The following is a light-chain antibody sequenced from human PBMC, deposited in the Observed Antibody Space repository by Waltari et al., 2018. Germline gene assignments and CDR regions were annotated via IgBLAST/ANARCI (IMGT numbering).Light chain of an antibody. V-gene: IGKV2-30*01. CDR3: LQAPIT. CDR1: QRLENTDGNTY. CDR2: KVS. J-gene: IGKJ3*01. Sequence: DVVLTQSPLFLLVTIGQPASISCRSTQRLENTDGNTYLDWFLQRPGQSPRRLIYKVSGRDSGVPDRFSGIGSGSNFTLKISRVEAEDVGVYYCLQAPITFGPGTRVDIK.